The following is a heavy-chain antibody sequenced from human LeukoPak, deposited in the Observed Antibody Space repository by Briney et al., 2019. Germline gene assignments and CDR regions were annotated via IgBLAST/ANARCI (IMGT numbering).Heavy chain of an antibody. J-gene: IGHJ4*02. CDR2: ISGSGGST. V-gene: IGHV3-23*01. CDR1: GFTLSSYG. Sequence: GGSLRLSCVVSGFTLSSYGMSWVRQAPGKGLEWVSAISGSGGSTYYADSVKGRFTISRDNSKNTLYLQMNSLRAEDTAVYYCAKVNRYDYVWGSYPQTFDYWGQGTLVTVSS. D-gene: IGHD3-16*02. CDR3: AKVNRYDYVWGSYPQTFDY.